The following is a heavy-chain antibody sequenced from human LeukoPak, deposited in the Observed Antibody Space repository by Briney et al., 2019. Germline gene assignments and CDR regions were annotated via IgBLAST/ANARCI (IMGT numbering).Heavy chain of an antibody. J-gene: IGHJ4*02. Sequence: PGGSLRLSCAASGFTFSSYEMNWVRQAPGKGLEWVSYISSSGSTIYYADSVKGRFTISRDNAKNSLYLQMNSLRAEDTAVYYCAKDGEYYDSSSLHPLDYWGQGTLVTVSS. CDR3: AKDGEYYDSSSLHPLDY. D-gene: IGHD3-22*01. V-gene: IGHV3-48*03. CDR2: ISSSGSTI. CDR1: GFTFSSYE.